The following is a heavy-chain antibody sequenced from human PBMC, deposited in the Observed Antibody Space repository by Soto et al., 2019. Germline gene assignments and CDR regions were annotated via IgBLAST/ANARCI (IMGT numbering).Heavy chain of an antibody. D-gene: IGHD5-12*01. CDR3: ARDLGYSGYDNSAFDI. CDR1: GFTFDDYA. Sequence: PGGSLRLSCAASGFTFDDYAMHWVRQAPGKGLEWVSGISWNSGSIDYADSAKGRFTISRNNAKNSMYLQMNSLRAEDTAVYYCARDLGYSGYDNSAFDIWGQGTMVTVSS. J-gene: IGHJ3*02. CDR2: ISWNSGSI. V-gene: IGHV3-9*01.